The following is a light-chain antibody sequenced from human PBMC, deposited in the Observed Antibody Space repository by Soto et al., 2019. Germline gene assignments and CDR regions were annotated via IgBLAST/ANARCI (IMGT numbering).Light chain of an antibody. V-gene: IGKV3-11*01. Sequence: EIVLTQSPATLSLSPGERATLSCRASQSVGTYLAWYQQKPGQAPRLLIYDASNRATGIPARFSGSGSGTALTLTISSLEPEDFAVYSCQQRSNWPLTFGGGTKVEIK. CDR1: QSVGTY. CDR3: QQRSNWPLT. CDR2: DAS. J-gene: IGKJ4*01.